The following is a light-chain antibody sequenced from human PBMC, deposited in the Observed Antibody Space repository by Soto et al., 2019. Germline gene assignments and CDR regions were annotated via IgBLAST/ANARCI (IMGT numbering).Light chain of an antibody. CDR3: QSYDSSTLV. V-gene: IGLV6-57*04. Sequence: FMLTQPHSVSESPGKTVTISCTRSSASIASNYVQWYQQRPGSAPTTVIYEDNQRPSGVPDRFSGSIDSSSNSASLTISGLKTEDEADYYCQSYDSSTLVFGGGTKVTVL. CDR2: EDN. CDR1: SASIASNY. J-gene: IGLJ3*02.